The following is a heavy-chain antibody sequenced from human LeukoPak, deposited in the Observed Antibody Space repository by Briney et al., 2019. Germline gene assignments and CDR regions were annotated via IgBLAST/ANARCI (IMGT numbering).Heavy chain of an antibody. Sequence: PGGSLRLSCTASGFTFSSYSMNWVRQAPGKGLEWVSSISSSSSYIYYADSVKGRFTISRDNAKNTLYLQMNSLRAEDTAVYYCARARAPTVPGGGAFDIWGQGTMVTVSS. CDR1: GFTFSSYS. D-gene: IGHD1-1*01. CDR2: ISSSSSYI. J-gene: IGHJ3*02. CDR3: ARARAPTVPGGGAFDI. V-gene: IGHV3-21*01.